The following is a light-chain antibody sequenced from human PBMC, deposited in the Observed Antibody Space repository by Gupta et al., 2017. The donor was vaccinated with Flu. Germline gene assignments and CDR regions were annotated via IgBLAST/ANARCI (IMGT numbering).Light chain of an antibody. J-gene: IGKJ1*01. Sequence: SLGERATINCKSSQSVLYSSNNKNNLGWYQQKPGQPPRLLIYWASTRESGVPDRFSGSGSGTDFTLTISSLQAEDVAVYYCHQYYTTPWTFGQGTKVEIK. CDR2: WAS. V-gene: IGKV4-1*01. CDR1: QSVLYSSNNKNN. CDR3: HQYYTTPWT.